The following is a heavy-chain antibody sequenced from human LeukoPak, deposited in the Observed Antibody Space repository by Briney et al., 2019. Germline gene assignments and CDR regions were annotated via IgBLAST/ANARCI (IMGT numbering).Heavy chain of an antibody. CDR3: AKDSYNYDSPDAFDI. J-gene: IGHJ3*02. D-gene: IGHD3-22*01. Sequence: GGSLRLSCAASGFTFSSYAMSWVRQAPGKGLEWVSAISGSGGSAYYADSVKGRFTISRDNSKNTLYLQMNSLRAEDTAVYYCAKDSYNYDSPDAFDIWGQGTMVTVSS. CDR1: GFTFSSYA. V-gene: IGHV3-23*01. CDR2: ISGSGGSA.